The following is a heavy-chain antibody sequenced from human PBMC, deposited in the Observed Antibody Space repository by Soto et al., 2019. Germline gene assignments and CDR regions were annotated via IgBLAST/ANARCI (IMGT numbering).Heavy chain of an antibody. CDR3: ASGNCGYICYYDY. V-gene: IGHV1-3*04. Sequence: RQTPGQRLEWMGWINTGNGDTKYSQKFQGRVTITRDTSASTAYMELSSLKSEDTAVYYCASGNCGYICYYDYWRQGTLVTVSS. J-gene: IGHJ4*02. CDR2: INTGNGDT. D-gene: IGHD2-21*01.